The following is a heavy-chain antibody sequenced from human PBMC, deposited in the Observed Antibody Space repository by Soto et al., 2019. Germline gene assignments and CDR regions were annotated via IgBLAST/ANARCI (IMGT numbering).Heavy chain of an antibody. V-gene: IGHV1-69*01. CDR1: GGTLSSYA. J-gene: IGHJ6*02. CDR3: ARSYSGYNYYYYGMDV. D-gene: IGHD5-12*01. CDR2: NIPIFGTA. Sequence: QVQLVQSGAEVKKPGSSVKVSCKASGGTLSSYAISWVRQAPGQGLEWMGGNIPIFGTANYAQKFQGRVTITADESTSTAYMELSSLRSEDTAVYYCARSYSGYNYYYYGMDVWGQGTTVTVSS.